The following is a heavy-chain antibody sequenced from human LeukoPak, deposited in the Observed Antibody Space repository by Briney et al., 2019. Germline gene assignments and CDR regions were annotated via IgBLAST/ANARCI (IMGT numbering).Heavy chain of an antibody. J-gene: IGHJ4*02. CDR2: IYTSGSI. CDR3: ARARPGELRAYYFDY. D-gene: IGHD1-26*01. CDR1: GGSISSGSYY. Sequence: PSQTLSLTCTVSGGSISSGSYYWSWIRQPAGKGLEWIGRIYTSGSITYNPSLKSRVSMSVDTSKNQFSLKLSSVTAADTAVYYCARARPGELRAYYFDYWGQGTLVTVSS. V-gene: IGHV4-61*02.